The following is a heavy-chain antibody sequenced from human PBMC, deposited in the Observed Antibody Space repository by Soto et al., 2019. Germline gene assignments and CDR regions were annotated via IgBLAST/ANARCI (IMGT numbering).Heavy chain of an antibody. D-gene: IGHD3-10*01. CDR2: ISGSGGST. J-gene: IGHJ6*02. CDR1: GFTFSSYA. Sequence: PGGSLRLSCAASGFTFSSYAMSWVRQAPGKGLKWVSAISGSGGSTYYADSVKGRFTISRDNSKNTLYLQMNSLRAEDTAVYYCAKDFDGSGSYLHYYYYYGMDVRGQGPTVTVSS. V-gene: IGHV3-23*01. CDR3: AKDFDGSGSYLHYYYYYGMDV.